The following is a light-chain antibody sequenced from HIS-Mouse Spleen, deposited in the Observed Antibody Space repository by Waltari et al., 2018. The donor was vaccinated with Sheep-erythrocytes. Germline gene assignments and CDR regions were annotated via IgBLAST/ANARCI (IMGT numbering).Light chain of an antibody. CDR2: QDS. CDR1: KLGDKY. V-gene: IGLV3-1*01. J-gene: IGLJ2*01. Sequence: SYELTQPPSVSVSPGQTASITCSGDKLGDKYACWYQQKPGQSPVLVSYQDSKRPSGIPRRFSGSNSGNTATLTIGGTQAMDEADYYCQAWDSSTAVFGGGTKLTVL. CDR3: QAWDSSTAV.